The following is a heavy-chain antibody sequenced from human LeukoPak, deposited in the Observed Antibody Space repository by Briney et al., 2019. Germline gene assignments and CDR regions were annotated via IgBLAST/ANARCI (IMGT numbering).Heavy chain of an antibody. CDR2: ISWDGGST. D-gene: IGHD1-1*01. CDR1: GFTFDDYT. Sequence: PGGSLRLSCAASGFTFDDYTMRWVRQAPGKGLEWVSLISWDGGSTYYADSVKGRFTISRDNSKNSLYLQMNSLTTEDTALYYCARQGTGFDYWGQGTLVTVSS. CDR3: ARQGTGFDY. V-gene: IGHV3-43*01. J-gene: IGHJ4*02.